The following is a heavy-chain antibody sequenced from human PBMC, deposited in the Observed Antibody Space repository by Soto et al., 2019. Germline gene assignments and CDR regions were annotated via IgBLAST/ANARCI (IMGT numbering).Heavy chain of an antibody. J-gene: IGHJ5*01. CDR1: GFKFSSYA. CDR3: AQDRRAGGNSAFYFDF. CDR2: ISATGGGT. V-gene: IGHV3-23*01. Sequence: PGGSLRLSCAASGFKFSSYAMSWVRQAPGKGLEWVSLISATGGGTYYADSVKGRFTISRDNSDNTLYLQVHSLRAEDTAVYYCAQDRRAGGNSAFYFDFWGQGAHVTVSS. D-gene: IGHD3-16*01.